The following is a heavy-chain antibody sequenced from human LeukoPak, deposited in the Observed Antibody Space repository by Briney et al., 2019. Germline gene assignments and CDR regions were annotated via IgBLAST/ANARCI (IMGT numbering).Heavy chain of an antibody. V-gene: IGHV3-30*03. CDR1: GFTFSSYS. CDR3: APETEEGSNY. Sequence: PGGSLRLSCAASGFTFSSYSMHWVRQAPGKGLEWVAVISYDGSNKYYADSVKGRFTISRDNSKNTLYLQMNSLRAEDTAVYYCAPETEEGSNYWGQGTLVTVSS. D-gene: IGHD6-13*01. CDR2: ISYDGSNK. J-gene: IGHJ4*02.